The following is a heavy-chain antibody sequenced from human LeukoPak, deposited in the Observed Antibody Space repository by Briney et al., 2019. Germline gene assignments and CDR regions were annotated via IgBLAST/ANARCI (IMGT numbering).Heavy chain of an antibody. CDR3: ARGWDIVVVPAAITTGGFDP. CDR1: GFTFSSYA. CDR2: ISYDGSNK. J-gene: IGHJ5*02. Sequence: GGSLRLSCAASGFTFSSYAMHWVRQAPGKGLEWVAVISYDGSNKYYADSVKGRFTISRDNSKNTLYLQMNSLRAEDTAVYYCARGWDIVVVPAAITTGGFDPWGQGTLVTVSS. D-gene: IGHD2-2*02. V-gene: IGHV3-30-3*01.